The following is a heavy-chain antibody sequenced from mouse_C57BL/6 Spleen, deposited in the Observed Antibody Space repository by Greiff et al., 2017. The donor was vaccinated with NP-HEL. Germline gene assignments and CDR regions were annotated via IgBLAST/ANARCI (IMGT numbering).Heavy chain of an antibody. CDR1: GYTFTSYW. CDR3: ARATTVVAEGYYFDY. J-gene: IGHJ2*01. CDR2: IYPGSGST. V-gene: IGHV1-55*01. D-gene: IGHD1-1*01. Sequence: VQLQQSGAELVKPGASVKMSCKASGYTFTSYWITWVKQRPGQGLEWIGDIYPGSGSTNYNEKFKSKATLTVDTSSSTAYMQLSSLTSEDSAVYYCARATTVVAEGYYFDYWGQGTTLTVSS.